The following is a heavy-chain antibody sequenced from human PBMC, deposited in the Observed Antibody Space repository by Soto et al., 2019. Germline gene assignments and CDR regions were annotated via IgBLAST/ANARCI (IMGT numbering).Heavy chain of an antibody. Sequence: SETLSLTCTVSGGSISSGDYYWSWIRQPPGKGLEWIGYIYYSGSTYYNPDTSNNQFSLHLSSVTPDDTAVYYCVRLIGNSWLDSWGQGTPVTVSS. V-gene: IGHV4-30-4*01. CDR1: GGSISSGDYY. CDR3: VRLIGNSWLDS. CDR2: IYYSGST. D-gene: IGHD2-8*01. J-gene: IGHJ5*01.